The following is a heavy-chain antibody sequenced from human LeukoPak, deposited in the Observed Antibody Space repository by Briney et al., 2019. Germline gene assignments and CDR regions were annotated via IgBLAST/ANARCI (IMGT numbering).Heavy chain of an antibody. J-gene: IGHJ6*03. CDR1: GYTFTGYY. Sequence: ASVKVSCKASGYTFTGYYIHWVRQAPGQGLEWMGWINPNTGGTNYAQKFQGRVTMTRNTSISTAYMELSSLRSEDTAVYYCARAPVDYYYYYMDVWGKGTTVTISS. V-gene: IGHV1-2*02. CDR3: ARAPVDYYYYYMDV. CDR2: INPNTGGT.